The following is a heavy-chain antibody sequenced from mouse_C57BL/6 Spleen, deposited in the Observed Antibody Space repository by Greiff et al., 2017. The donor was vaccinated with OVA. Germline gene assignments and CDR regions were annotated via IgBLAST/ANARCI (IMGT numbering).Heavy chain of an antibody. CDR2: ISYDGSN. CDR3: ARDRSTQEFAY. V-gene: IGHV3-6*01. CDR1: GYSITSGYY. D-gene: IGHD3-2*02. J-gene: IGHJ3*01. Sequence: EVKLQQSGPGLVKPSQSLSLTCSVTGYSITSGYYWNWIRQFPGNKLEWMGYISYDGSNNYNPSLKNRISITRDTSKNQFFLKLNSVTTEDTATYYCARDRSTQEFAYWGQGTLVTVSA.